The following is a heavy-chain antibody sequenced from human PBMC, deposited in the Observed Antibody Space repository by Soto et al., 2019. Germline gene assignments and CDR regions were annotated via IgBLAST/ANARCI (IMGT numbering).Heavy chain of an antibody. CDR1: GYTFTSYD. J-gene: IGHJ4*02. Sequence: ASVKVSCKASGYTFTSYDINWVRQATGQGLEWMGWMNTNSGNTGYAQKFQGRVTMTRNTSISTAYMELSSLRSEDTAGYYCARVIYDSSGYGDGWGQGTLVTGSS. D-gene: IGHD3-22*01. V-gene: IGHV1-8*01. CDR2: MNTNSGNT. CDR3: ARVIYDSSGYGDG.